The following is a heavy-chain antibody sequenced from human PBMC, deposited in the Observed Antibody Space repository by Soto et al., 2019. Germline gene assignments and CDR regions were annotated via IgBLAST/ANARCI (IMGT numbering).Heavy chain of an antibody. CDR3: AFGYSYGYFAY. D-gene: IGHD5-18*01. CDR1: GFTFSSYA. Sequence: QPVGSLRLSCAASGFTFSSYAMSWVRQAPGKGLEWVSAISGSGGSTYYADSVKGRFTISRDNSKNTLYLQMNSLRAEDTAVYYCAFGYSYGYFAYWGQGTLVTVSS. CDR2: ISGSGGST. J-gene: IGHJ4*02. V-gene: IGHV3-23*01.